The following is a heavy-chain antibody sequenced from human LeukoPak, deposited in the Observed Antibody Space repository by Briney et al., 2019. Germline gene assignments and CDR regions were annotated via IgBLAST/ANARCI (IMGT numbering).Heavy chain of an antibody. Sequence: GGSLRLSCAASGFTFSSYAMHWVRQAPGKGLEYVSAISNNGGSTYYANSVKGRFTISRDNSKNTLYLQMGSLRAEDMAVYYCARLRSYYYGMDVWGQGTTVTVSS. J-gene: IGHJ6*02. CDR1: GFTFSSYA. D-gene: IGHD5-12*01. V-gene: IGHV3-64*01. CDR2: ISNNGGST. CDR3: ARLRSYYYGMDV.